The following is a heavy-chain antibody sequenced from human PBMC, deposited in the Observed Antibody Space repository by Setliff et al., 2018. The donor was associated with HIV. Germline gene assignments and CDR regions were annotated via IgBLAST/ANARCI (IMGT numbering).Heavy chain of an antibody. J-gene: IGHJ6*02. Sequence: PGGSLRLSCAASGFTFHDFSMHWVRQAPGKGLEWVSLINKDGHHTLYADSVRGRFTISRDNRKDSLYLQMNSLSTEDTALYYCATEHWGSNWSGLGVWGQGTTVTVSS. V-gene: IGHV3-43*01. CDR3: ATEHWGSNWSGLGV. CDR2: INKDGHHT. CDR1: GFTFHDFS. D-gene: IGHD6-13*01.